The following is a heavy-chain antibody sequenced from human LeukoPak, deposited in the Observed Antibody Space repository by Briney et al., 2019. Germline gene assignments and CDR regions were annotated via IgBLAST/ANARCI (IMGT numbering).Heavy chain of an antibody. D-gene: IGHD3-10*01. CDR1: GGTFSSYA. Sequence: SVKVSCKASGGTFSSYAISWVRQAPGQGLEWMGRIIPIFGTANYAQKFQVRVTITTDESTSTAYMELSRLRSDDTAVNYCTRLCMVRGAPYDYWGQGPLVTVSS. CDR3: TRLCMVRGAPYDY. V-gene: IGHV1-69*05. J-gene: IGHJ4*01. CDR2: IIPIFGTA.